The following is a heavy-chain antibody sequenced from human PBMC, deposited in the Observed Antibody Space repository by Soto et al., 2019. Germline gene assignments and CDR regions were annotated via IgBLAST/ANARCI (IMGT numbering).Heavy chain of an antibody. D-gene: IGHD3-10*01. V-gene: IGHV3-30*18. CDR3: AKDRSRYYGSGSYYHYYMDV. CDR1: GFTFSSYG. J-gene: IGHJ6*03. Sequence: QVQLVESGGGVVQPGRSLRLSCAASGFTFSSYGMHWVRQAPGKGLEWVAVISYDGSNKYYADSVKGRFTISRDNSKNTLYLQTNSLRAEDTAVYYCAKDRSRYYGSGSYYHYYMDVWGKGTTVTVSS. CDR2: ISYDGSNK.